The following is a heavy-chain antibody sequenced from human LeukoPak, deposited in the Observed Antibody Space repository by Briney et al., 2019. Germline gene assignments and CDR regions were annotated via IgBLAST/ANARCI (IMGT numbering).Heavy chain of an antibody. CDR1: GGSITSYY. CDR2: IYDTGNT. CDR3: ARARVRSYSYDSDGSYTSDWIFDL. Sequence: SETLSLTGIVSGGSITSYYWSWIRQPPGKGLEWIGYIYDTGNTNYNPSLRSRVTISVGTSKDQFSLRLSSVTAADTAVYYCARARVRSYSYDSDGSYTSDWIFDLWGRGTLVTVSS. V-gene: IGHV4-59*01. J-gene: IGHJ2*01. D-gene: IGHD3-22*01.